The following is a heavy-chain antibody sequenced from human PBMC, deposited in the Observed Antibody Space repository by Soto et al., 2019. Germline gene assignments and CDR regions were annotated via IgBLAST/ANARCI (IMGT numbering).Heavy chain of an antibody. D-gene: IGHD6-19*01. Sequence: LGESLKISCKGSGYSFTSYWIGWVRQMPGKGLEWMGIIYPGDSDTRYSPSFQGQVTISADKSISTAYLQWSSLKASDTAMYYCASPRFYYSSGRSDAFDIWGQGTMVTVSS. V-gene: IGHV5-51*01. CDR2: IYPGDSDT. J-gene: IGHJ3*02. CDR3: ASPRFYYSSGRSDAFDI. CDR1: GYSFTSYW.